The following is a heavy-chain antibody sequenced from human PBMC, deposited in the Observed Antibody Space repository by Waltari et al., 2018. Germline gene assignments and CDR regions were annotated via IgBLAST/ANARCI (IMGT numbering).Heavy chain of an antibody. CDR1: GFTFSSYG. CDR3: AKGTLWGTEMATSTLDY. V-gene: IGHV3-30*18. CDR2: ISYDGINK. J-gene: IGHJ4*02. D-gene: IGHD5-12*01. Sequence: QVQLVESGGGVVQPGRSLRLSCAASGFTFSSYGMHWVRQAPGKGLEWGAVISYDGINKYYADSVKGRFIISVDNSKNTLYLKMNSVGAEGTAVYYCAKGTLWGTEMATSTLDYWGQGTLVTVSS.